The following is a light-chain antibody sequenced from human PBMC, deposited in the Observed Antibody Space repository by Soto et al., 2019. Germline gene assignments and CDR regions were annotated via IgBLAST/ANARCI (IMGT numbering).Light chain of an antibody. Sequence: QSALTQPASVSGSPGQSITISCTGTSSDVGGYKHVFWYQHHPGKAPKLMIYEVSNRPSGVSNRFSGSKSGYTASLTISGLQAEDEADYYCNSQRSSGTRVFGTGTKVTVL. CDR1: SSDVGGYKH. V-gene: IGLV2-14*01. CDR2: EVS. CDR3: NSQRSSGTRV. J-gene: IGLJ1*01.